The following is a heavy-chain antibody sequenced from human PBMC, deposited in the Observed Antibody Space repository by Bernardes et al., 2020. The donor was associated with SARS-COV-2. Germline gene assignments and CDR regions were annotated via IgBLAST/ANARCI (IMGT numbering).Heavy chain of an antibody. D-gene: IGHD5-12*01. J-gene: IGHJ4*02. CDR3: AKCVYTSGYYGFDY. V-gene: IGHV3-23*01. CDR2: LSSSGGTT. CDR1: GFTFSNNG. Sequence: GRCLRLSCATSGFTFSNNGRGWVRQGPGKWLEWVSSLSSSGGTTYYADSVKGRFTLSRDNSNNTLYLLLSSLRAEDTAIYFCAKCVYTSGYYGFDYWGQGSLVTVSS.